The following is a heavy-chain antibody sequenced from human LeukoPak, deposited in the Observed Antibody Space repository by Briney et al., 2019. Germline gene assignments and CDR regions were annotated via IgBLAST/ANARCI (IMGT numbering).Heavy chain of an antibody. J-gene: IGHJ4*02. CDR2: INPNSGGT. CDR1: GYTFNGYY. Sequence: ASVKVSCKASGYTFNGYYLHWVRQAPGQGLEWMGWINPNSGGTNYAQKFQGRVTMTRDTSISTAYMELSRLRSDDTAVYYRARWMTTVITPDYWGQGTLVTVSS. V-gene: IGHV1-2*02. CDR3: ARWMTTVITPDY. D-gene: IGHD4-11*01.